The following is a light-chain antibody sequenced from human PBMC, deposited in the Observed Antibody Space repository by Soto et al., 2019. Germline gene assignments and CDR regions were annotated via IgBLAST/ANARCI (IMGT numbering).Light chain of an antibody. V-gene: IGLV2-23*01. Sequence: QSVLTQPASVSGSPGQSITISCTGTSSDVGSYNLVSWYQQHPGKAPKLMIYEGSKRPSGVSNRFPGSKSGNTASLTISGLQAEDEADYYCCSYAGSRGLVFGGGTKVTVL. CDR1: SSDVGSYNL. CDR3: CSYAGSRGLV. J-gene: IGLJ2*01. CDR2: EGS.